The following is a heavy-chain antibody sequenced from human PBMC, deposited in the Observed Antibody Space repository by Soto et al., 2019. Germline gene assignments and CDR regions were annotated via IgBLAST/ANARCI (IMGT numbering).Heavy chain of an antibody. Sequence: PGGSLRFSCAASGFAFNSYTMNWFRQAPGKGLEWVSSISSTSSYIYYADSVKGRFTISRDNAKNSLHLQMNSLRAEDTAVYYCARDRAVITHWYYYAMDVWGQGTTVTVSS. CDR2: ISSTSSYI. V-gene: IGHV3-21*01. CDR3: ARDRAVITHWYYYAMDV. CDR1: GFAFNSYT. D-gene: IGHD2-21*01. J-gene: IGHJ6*02.